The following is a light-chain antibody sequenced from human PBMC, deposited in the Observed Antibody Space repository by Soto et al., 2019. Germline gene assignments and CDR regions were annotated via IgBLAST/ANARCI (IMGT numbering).Light chain of an antibody. CDR2: DTS. Sequence: DIQMTQSPSSLSASVGDSVTITCQASQGISTYVNWYQQKTGKAPKIIIYDTSNLEPGVPSRFSGSRSGTNFTFTITSLQPEDFATYYCQQYADVPLTFGGGTKVDIK. CDR1: QGISTY. CDR3: QQYADVPLT. J-gene: IGKJ4*01. V-gene: IGKV1-33*01.